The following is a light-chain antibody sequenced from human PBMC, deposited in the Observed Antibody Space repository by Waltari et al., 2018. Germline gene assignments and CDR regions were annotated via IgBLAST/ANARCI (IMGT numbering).Light chain of an antibody. CDR1: RSVSSTY. V-gene: IGKV3D-20*02. J-gene: IGKJ3*01. CDR3: QHRDHWPPDAT. Sequence: EIVLTQSPGTLSLSPGERATLSCRASRSVSSTYLAWYQQKPGQAPRLLIYATSSSATGLPARCSGSGAGTDFTLTISSIEPEDFAVYYCQHRDHWPPDATFGPGTKVDI. CDR2: ATS.